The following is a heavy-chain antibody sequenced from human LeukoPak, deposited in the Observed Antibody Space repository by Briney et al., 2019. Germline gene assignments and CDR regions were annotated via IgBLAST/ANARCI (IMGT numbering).Heavy chain of an antibody. Sequence: GASVKVPCKASGYTFTSYGISWVRQAPGQGLEWMGWISAYNGNTNYAQKLQGRVTMTTDTSTSTAYMELRSLRSDDTAVYYCARVRTRVTMIVVVIDYWGQGTLVTVSS. J-gene: IGHJ4*02. CDR3: ARVRTRVTMIVVVIDY. V-gene: IGHV1-18*01. CDR2: ISAYNGNT. D-gene: IGHD3-22*01. CDR1: GYTFTSYG.